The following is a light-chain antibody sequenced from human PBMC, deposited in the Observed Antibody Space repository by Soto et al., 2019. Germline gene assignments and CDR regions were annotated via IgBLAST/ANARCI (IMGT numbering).Light chain of an antibody. CDR1: QSVSSN. V-gene: IGKV3-15*01. J-gene: IGKJ1*01. CDR2: GAS. CDR3: QQYNNWPPWT. Sequence: EIQMTQSPATLSVSPGERATLSCRASQSVSSNLAWYQQKPGQAPRLLIYGASTMATGIPARFSGSGSGTEFTLTISSLQYEDFAVYYCQQYNNWPPWTFGQGTKVEIK.